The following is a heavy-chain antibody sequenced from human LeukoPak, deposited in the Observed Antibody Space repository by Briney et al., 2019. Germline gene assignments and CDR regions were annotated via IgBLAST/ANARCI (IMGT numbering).Heavy chain of an antibody. CDR3: ARDLSSSRSSSGY. D-gene: IGHD6-19*01. V-gene: IGHV3-30*04. CDR2: ISYDGSNK. J-gene: IGHJ4*02. CDR1: GFTFSSYA. Sequence: PGRSLRLSCAASGFTFSSYAMHWVRQAPGKGLEWVAVISYDGSNKYYADSVKGRFTISRDNSKNTLYLQMNSLRAEDTAVYYCARDLSSSRSSSGYWGQGTLVTVSS.